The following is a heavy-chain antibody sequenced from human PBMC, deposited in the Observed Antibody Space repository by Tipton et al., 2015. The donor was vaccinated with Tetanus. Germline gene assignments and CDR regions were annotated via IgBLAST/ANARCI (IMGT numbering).Heavy chain of an antibody. V-gene: IGHV1-8*01. Sequence: QLVQSGAEKKKPGASVKVSCKTSGYTFTSYDINWVRQATGQGLEWMGWINPDSGNTGSAQNFQGRVTMTRDTSIDTAYMELTSRTSEDPSVYYCARGPPSDGSTSPYWGQGTLVTVSS. CDR1: GYTFTSYD. J-gene: IGHJ4*02. CDR2: INPDSGNT. D-gene: IGHD5-24*01. CDR3: ARGPPSDGSTSPY.